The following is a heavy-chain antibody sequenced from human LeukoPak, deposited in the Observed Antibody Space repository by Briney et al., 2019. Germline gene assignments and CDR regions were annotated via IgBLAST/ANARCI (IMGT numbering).Heavy chain of an antibody. D-gene: IGHD6-19*01. CDR2: IKQDGSEK. CDR1: GFTFSDYW. CDR3: ARVSRGWYNYCYYYYMDV. J-gene: IGHJ6*03. V-gene: IGHV3-7*01. Sequence: SGGSLRLSCGASGFTFSDYWMTWVRQAPGKGLEWVANIKQDGSEKYYVDSVKGRFTISRDNAKDSLHLQMNSLRGEDTAVYYCARVSRGWYNYCYYYYMDVWGKGTTVTVSS.